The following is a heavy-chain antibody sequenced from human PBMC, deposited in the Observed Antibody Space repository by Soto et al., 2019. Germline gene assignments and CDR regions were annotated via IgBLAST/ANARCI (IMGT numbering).Heavy chain of an antibody. CDR3: AGSYYSGYDYVSIDY. CDR1: GRSISSDGYS. Sequence: SETLSLTCAVSGRSISSDGYSWSWIRQPPGKGLEWIGYIYHSGSTYYNPSLKSRVTISVDTSKNQFSLKLSSVTAADTAVYYCAGSYYSGYDYVSIDYWGQGTLVTVSS. D-gene: IGHD5-12*01. J-gene: IGHJ4*02. V-gene: IGHV4-30-2*05. CDR2: IYHSGST.